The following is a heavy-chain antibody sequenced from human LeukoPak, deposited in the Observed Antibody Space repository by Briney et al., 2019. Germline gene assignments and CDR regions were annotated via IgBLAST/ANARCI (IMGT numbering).Heavy chain of an antibody. CDR2: IKRIIDGRTT. CDR3: AAQGGSGDLRY. CDR1: GFAFSNTW. D-gene: IGHD4-17*01. V-gene: IGHV3-15*01. Sequence: GGSLTLSCAASGFAFSNTWMNWVRQAPGKGLEWVGPIKRIIDGRTTDYAARVKGRFTVSRDDSINTLYLQMSSLKTEDTDVYHCAAQGGSGDLRYWGQGTLVTVSS. J-gene: IGHJ4*02.